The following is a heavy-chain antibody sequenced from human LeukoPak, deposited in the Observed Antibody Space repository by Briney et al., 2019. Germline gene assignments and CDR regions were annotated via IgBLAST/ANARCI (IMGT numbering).Heavy chain of an antibody. J-gene: IGHJ3*02. CDR1: GFTFSSYS. D-gene: IGHD5-24*01. V-gene: IGHV3-48*01. Sequence: GGSLRLSCAASGFTFSSYSMNWVRQAPGKGLEWVSYISSSSSTIYYADSVKGRFTISRDNSKNTLYLQMNSLRAEDTAVYYCARDPTWPHANAFDIWGQGTMVTVSS. CDR2: ISSSSSTI. CDR3: ARDPTWPHANAFDI.